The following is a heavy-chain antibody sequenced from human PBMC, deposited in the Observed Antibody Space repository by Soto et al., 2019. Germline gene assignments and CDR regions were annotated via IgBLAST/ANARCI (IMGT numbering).Heavy chain of an antibody. CDR2: VYSGGST. Sequence: GGSLRLSCAASGFTVSSNYMSWVRQAPGKGLEWVSLVYSGGSTYYADSVKGRFTISRDNSKNTLYLQMNSLRAEDTAVYYCARVGRYCSGGSCYYYCYYMDAWGKGTTVTVSS. J-gene: IGHJ6*03. D-gene: IGHD2-15*01. CDR1: GFTVSSNY. V-gene: IGHV3-66*01. CDR3: ARVGRYCSGGSCYYYCYYMDA.